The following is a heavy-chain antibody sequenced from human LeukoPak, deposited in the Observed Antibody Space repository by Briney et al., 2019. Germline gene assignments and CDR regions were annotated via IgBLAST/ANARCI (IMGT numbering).Heavy chain of an antibody. CDR1: GFTFSSYA. V-gene: IGHV3-23*01. D-gene: IGHD6-19*01. J-gene: IGHJ4*02. CDR2: ISGSGGST. Sequence: GGSLRLSCAASGFTFSSYAMSWVRQATGKGLQWVSAISGSGGSTDYADSVKGRFTISRDNSKNTLYLQMKSLRAEDTAVYYCARAVAGTGYNFDFWGQGTLVTVSS. CDR3: ARAVAGTGYNFDF.